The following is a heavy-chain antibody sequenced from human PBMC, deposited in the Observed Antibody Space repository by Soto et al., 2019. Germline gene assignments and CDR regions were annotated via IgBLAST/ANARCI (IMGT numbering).Heavy chain of an antibody. CDR2: LNPNSGNT. CDR1: GYTFIDNY. V-gene: IGHV1-2*02. D-gene: IGHD6-19*01. Sequence: QVQLVQSGAEVKKPGASVKVSCKASGYTFIDNYIHWVRQAPGQGLEWMGWLNPNSGNTNYARKFLGRVTMTRDTSVSTAYLELSRLSSDDTALYYCARGKGYSSGWHPGYWGQGTLVTVSS. J-gene: IGHJ4*02. CDR3: ARGKGYSSGWHPGY.